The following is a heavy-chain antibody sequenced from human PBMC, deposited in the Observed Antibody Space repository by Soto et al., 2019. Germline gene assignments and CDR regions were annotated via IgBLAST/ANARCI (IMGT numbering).Heavy chain of an antibody. Sequence: SESLSLTCTVSGGSISGSGYYWGWIRQPPGKGLEWIGTIYYSGSTYSNSSLKSRVTISVDTSKNQFSLKLSSVTAADTAVYYCARIFPNCSGGSCYSPWFDPWGQGTLVTVSS. CDR2: IYYSGST. J-gene: IGHJ5*02. CDR1: GGSISGSGYY. D-gene: IGHD2-15*01. V-gene: IGHV4-39*01. CDR3: ARIFPNCSGGSCYSPWFDP.